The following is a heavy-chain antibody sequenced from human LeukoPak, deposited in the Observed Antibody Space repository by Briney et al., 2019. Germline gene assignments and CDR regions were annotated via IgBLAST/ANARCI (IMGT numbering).Heavy chain of an antibody. Sequence: GGSLRLSCAASGFTFSSYGMSWVRQAPGKGLEWVSYISSSGSTIYYADSVKGRFTISRDNAKNSLYLQMNSLRAEDTAVHYCARDRYYMDVWGKGTTVTISS. CDR1: GFTFSSYG. CDR2: ISSSGSTI. CDR3: ARDRYYMDV. J-gene: IGHJ6*03. V-gene: IGHV3-48*04.